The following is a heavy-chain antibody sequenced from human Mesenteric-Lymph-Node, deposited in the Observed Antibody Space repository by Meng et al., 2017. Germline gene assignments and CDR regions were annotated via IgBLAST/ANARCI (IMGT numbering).Heavy chain of an antibody. V-gene: IGHV6-1*01. CDR2: TYYRSKWYN. J-gene: IGHJ4*02. CDR1: GDSVSGNGVA. CDR3: TTGPVEGY. Sequence: QVQLQQSGPGLVKPSQTLSVTCAISGDSVSGNGVAWNWIRQSPSRGLEWLGRTYYRSKWYNEYAVSVKSRIGINADTAKNQFSLQLNSVTPEDTAVYYCTTGPVEGYWGQGTLVTVSS.